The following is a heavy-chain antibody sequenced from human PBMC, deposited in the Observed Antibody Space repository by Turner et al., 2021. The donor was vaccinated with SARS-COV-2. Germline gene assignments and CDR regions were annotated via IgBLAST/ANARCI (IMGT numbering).Heavy chain of an antibody. V-gene: IGHV4-39*01. D-gene: IGHD3-10*01. Sequence: QLQLQESGPGLGKPSETLSLPCTVSGGSISSSNYYWGWIRQPPGKGLEWIGSIYYSGSTYYNPSLKSRVTISVDTSKNQFSLKLSSVTAADTAVYYCARLLNPGSYYYYYYGMDVWGQGTTVTVSS. CDR2: IYYSGST. CDR1: GGSISSSNYY. CDR3: ARLLNPGSYYYYYYGMDV. J-gene: IGHJ6*02.